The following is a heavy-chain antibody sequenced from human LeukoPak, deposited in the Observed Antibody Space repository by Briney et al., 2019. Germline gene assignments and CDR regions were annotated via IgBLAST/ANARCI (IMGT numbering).Heavy chain of an antibody. CDR2: ISSSGSTI. D-gene: IGHD1-26*01. J-gene: IGHJ4*02. V-gene: IGHV3-48*03. CDR1: GFTFSSYE. CDR3: ARVTYSGTFFTHQLQN. Sequence: PGGSLRLSCAASGFTFSSYEMNWVRQAPGKGLEWVSYISSSGSTIYYADSVKGRFTISRDNAKNTLYLQMGSLRAEDMAVYYCARVTYSGTFFTHQLQNSGQGTLVTVSS.